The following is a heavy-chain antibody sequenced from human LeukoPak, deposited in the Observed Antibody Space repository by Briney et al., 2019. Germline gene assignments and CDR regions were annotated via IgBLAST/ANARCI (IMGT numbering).Heavy chain of an antibody. Sequence: GGSLRLSCEPSGFTFSSYAMSWVRQAPGKVLEWVSAIGTSGGPTYYADSVKGRFIICRDNSKNTLYLQMNSLGAEDTAVYYCAKGSDLIVGATIADYWGQGTLVTVSS. D-gene: IGHD1-26*01. CDR1: GFTFSSYA. CDR2: IGTSGGPT. V-gene: IGHV3-23*01. CDR3: AKGSDLIVGATIADY. J-gene: IGHJ4*02.